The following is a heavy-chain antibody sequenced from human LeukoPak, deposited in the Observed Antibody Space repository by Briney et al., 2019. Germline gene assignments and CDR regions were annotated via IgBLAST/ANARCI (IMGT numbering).Heavy chain of an antibody. J-gene: IGHJ4*02. CDR2: IYTSGTT. D-gene: IGHD1-26*01. CDR1: GGSIISGSISSYY. CDR3: ARGAPSDY. V-gene: IGHV4-61*02. Sequence: TLSLTCTVSGGSIISGSISSYYWSWVRQPAGKGLEWIGRIYTSGTTNYNPSLKNRVPMSVVTSKNQFSLKLYSVAAADTAVYYCARGAPSDYWGQGTLVTVSS.